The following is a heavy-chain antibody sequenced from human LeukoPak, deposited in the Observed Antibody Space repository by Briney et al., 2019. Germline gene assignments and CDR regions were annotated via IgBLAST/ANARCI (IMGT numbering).Heavy chain of an antibody. CDR1: GYFISSGYY. V-gene: IGHV4-38-2*02. CDR2: MFHSGNT. D-gene: IGHD5-24*01. CDR3: ARRLKMATPRPGDAFDI. J-gene: IGHJ3*02. Sequence: SETLSLTCTVSGYFISSGYYWGWIRQSPGKGLEWIGTMFHSGNTYYNPSLNSRVTLSVDTSKNQFSLELNSVTAADTAVYYCARRLKMATPRPGDAFDIWGQGTMVTVSS.